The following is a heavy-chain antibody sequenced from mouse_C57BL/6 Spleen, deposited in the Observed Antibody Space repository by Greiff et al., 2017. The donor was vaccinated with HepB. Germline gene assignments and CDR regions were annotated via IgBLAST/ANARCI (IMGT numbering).Heavy chain of an antibody. CDR3: ARAPTAQATTFFDY. V-gene: IGHV5-16*01. J-gene: IGHJ2*01. CDR1: GFTFSDYY. Sequence: EVHLVESEGGLVQPGSSMKLSCTASGFTFSDYYMAWVRQVPEKGLEWVANINYDGSSTYYLDSLKSRFIISRDNAKNILYLQMSSLKSEDTATYYCARAPTAQATTFFDYWGQGTTLTVSS. D-gene: IGHD3-2*02. CDR2: INYDGSST.